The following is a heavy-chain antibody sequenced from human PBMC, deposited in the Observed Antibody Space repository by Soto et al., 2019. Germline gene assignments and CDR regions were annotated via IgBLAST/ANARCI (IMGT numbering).Heavy chain of an antibody. CDR1: AFTFSSYA. CDR3: APGRFLTGYLDP. V-gene: IGHV3-23*01. J-gene: IGHJ5*02. Sequence: GSPRLSCAASAFTFSSYAMSWVRLAPGKGLEWVSAISGSGGSTYYADSVKGRFTISRANSKNTLYLQMNSLRAEDTAVYYCAPGRFLTGYLDPWGQGTLVTVSS. D-gene: IGHD3-9*01. CDR2: ISGSGGST.